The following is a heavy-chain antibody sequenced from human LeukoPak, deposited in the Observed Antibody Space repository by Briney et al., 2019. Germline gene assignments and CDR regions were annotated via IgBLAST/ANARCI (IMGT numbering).Heavy chain of an antibody. CDR3: AKGHCTNGICWLD. CDR1: GFTVSSTY. J-gene: IGHJ4*02. Sequence: GGSLRLSCAASGFTVSSTYMSWVRQAPGKGPEWVSIIYSAGSTYYADSVKGRFTISRDNSKNTLYLQMNSLRAEDTAVYYCAKGHCTNGICWLDWGQGTLVTVSS. D-gene: IGHD2-8*01. V-gene: IGHV3-53*01. CDR2: IYSAGST.